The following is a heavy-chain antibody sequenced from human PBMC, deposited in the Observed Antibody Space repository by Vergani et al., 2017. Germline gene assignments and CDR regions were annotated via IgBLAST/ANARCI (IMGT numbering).Heavy chain of an antibody. D-gene: IGHD2/OR15-2a*01. Sequence: QVQLVQSGAEVKKPGASVKVSCKASGYTFTGYYMHWVRQAPGQGLEWMGWINPNSGGTKYAQKFQGRVTMTRDTSISTAYMELSRLRSDDTAVYYCAGTILYYYYGIDVWGQGTTVTVSS. CDR2: INPNSGGT. CDR1: GYTFTGYY. V-gene: IGHV1-2*02. CDR3: AGTILYYYYGIDV. J-gene: IGHJ6*02.